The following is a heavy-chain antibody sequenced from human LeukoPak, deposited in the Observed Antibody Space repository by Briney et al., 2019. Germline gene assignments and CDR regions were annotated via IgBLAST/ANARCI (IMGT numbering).Heavy chain of an antibody. V-gene: IGHV3-23*01. Sequence: GGSLRLSCVASGFTLSTYAMTWVRQAPGKGLEWVSGISGSDDSTYYADSVKGRFTISRDNSRNTLYLQVNSLRVEDTAVYYCAKNDYGDYWGQGTPVTVSS. CDR3: AKNDYGDY. D-gene: IGHD3-10*01. CDR2: ISGSDDST. J-gene: IGHJ4*02. CDR1: GFTLSTYA.